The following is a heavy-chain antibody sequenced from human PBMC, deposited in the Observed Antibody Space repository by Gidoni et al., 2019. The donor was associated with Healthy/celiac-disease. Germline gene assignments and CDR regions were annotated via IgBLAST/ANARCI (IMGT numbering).Heavy chain of an antibody. Sequence: QVQLVESGGGVVQPGRSLRLSCAASGFTFSSYGMHWVRQAPGKGLEWVAVIWYDGSNKYYEDPVKGRFTISRDNSKNTLYLQMNSLRAEDTAVYYCARDGGPPDYYGSGSYYNALDYWGQGTLVTVSS. CDR1: GFTFSSYG. V-gene: IGHV3-33*01. CDR2: IWYDGSNK. D-gene: IGHD3-10*01. CDR3: ARDGGPPDYYGSGSYYNALDY. J-gene: IGHJ4*02.